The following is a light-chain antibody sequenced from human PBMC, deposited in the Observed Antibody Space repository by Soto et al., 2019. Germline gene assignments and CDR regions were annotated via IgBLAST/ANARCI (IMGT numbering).Light chain of an antibody. J-gene: IGKJ1*01. Sequence: DIHMTQSPSTLSASVGDRVTITCRASQSIGSWLAWYQQKPGKAPKLLIYKASSLESGVPSRFSGSGSGTEFTLTISSLQPDDFATYYCQQYNSYSSTFGQGTKVDSK. CDR2: KAS. CDR3: QQYNSYSST. CDR1: QSIGSW. V-gene: IGKV1-5*03.